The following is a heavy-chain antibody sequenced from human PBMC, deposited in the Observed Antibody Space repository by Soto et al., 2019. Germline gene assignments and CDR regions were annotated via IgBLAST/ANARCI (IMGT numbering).Heavy chain of an antibody. J-gene: IGHJ4*02. D-gene: IGHD6-6*01. V-gene: IGHV3-23*01. CDR1: GFTFISYA. Sequence: EVQLLESGGGLVQPGGSLRLSCAASGFTFISYAMSWVRQAPGKGLEWVSAVDGSGYSTYYADSVKGRFTISRDNFKNTLYLQMNSLRAEDTAVYFCAKDLPAGRGGVYFDYWGQGALVTVSS. CDR2: VDGSGYST. CDR3: AKDLPAGRGGVYFDY.